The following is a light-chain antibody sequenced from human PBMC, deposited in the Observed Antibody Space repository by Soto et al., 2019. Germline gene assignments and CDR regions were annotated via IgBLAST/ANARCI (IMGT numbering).Light chain of an antibody. CDR1: QNISHY. J-gene: IGKJ1*01. CDR2: DTR. V-gene: IGKV1-8*01. Sequence: AIRMTQSPSSFSASTGDRVTITCRASQNISHYLGWYQQKPGKAPKLLIYDTRTLQSGVPSRFSGSGSETDFPLTISCLQSEDFATYYCQHYHSYPWTFGQGTRVEIK. CDR3: QHYHSYPWT.